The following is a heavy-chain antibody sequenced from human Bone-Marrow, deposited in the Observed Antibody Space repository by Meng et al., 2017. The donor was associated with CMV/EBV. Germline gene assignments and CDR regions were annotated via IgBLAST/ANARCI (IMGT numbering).Heavy chain of an antibody. CDR3: ARVVSQQLVRGANWFDP. CDR2: ISAYNGNT. D-gene: IGHD6-13*01. J-gene: IGHJ5*02. V-gene: IGHV1-18*01. CDR1: GYTFTSYG. Sequence: ASVKVSCKASGYTFTSYGISWVRQAPGQGLEWMGWISAYNGNTNYAQKLQGRVTMTTDTSTSTAYMELSSLRSEDTAVYYCARVVSQQLVRGANWFDPWGQGTLVTVSS.